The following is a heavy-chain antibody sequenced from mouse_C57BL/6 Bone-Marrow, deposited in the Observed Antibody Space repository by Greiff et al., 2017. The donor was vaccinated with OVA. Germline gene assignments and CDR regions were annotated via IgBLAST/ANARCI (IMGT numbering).Heavy chain of an antibody. CDR1: GFTFSSYA. CDR3: ARDRSGPFDY. CDR2: ISDGGSST. D-gene: IGHD1-3*01. Sequence: EVQLVESGGGLVKPGGSLKLSCAASGFTFSSYAMSWVRQTPEQRLEWVATISDGGSSTYYPDNVKGRFTISRDNAKNNLYLQMSHLKSEDTAMYYCARDRSGPFDYWGQGTTLTVSS. V-gene: IGHV5-4*01. J-gene: IGHJ2*01.